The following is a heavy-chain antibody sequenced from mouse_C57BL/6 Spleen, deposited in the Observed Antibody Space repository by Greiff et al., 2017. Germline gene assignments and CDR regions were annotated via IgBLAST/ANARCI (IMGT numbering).Heavy chain of an antibody. CDR1: GYTFTNYW. J-gene: IGHJ2*01. CDR3: ARWGGNYFDY. Sequence: QVHVKQSGAELVRPGTSVKMSCKASGYTFTNYWIGWAKQRPGHGLEWIGDIYPGGGYTNYNEKFKGKATLTADKSSSTAYMQFSSLTSEDSAIYYCARWGGNYFDYWGQGTTLTVSS. V-gene: IGHV1-63*01. CDR2: IYPGGGYT.